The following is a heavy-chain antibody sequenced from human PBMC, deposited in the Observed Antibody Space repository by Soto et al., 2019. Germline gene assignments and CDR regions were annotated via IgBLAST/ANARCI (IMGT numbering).Heavy chain of an antibody. D-gene: IGHD6-19*01. CDR1: GFTFSDYY. CDR2: ISSSSSYT. Sequence: QVQLVESGGGLVKPGGSLRLSCAASGFTFSDYYMSWIRQAPGKGLEWVSYISSSSSYTNYADSVKGRFTISRDNAKNSLYLQMNSLIAEDTAVYYCARRGTGYSSGRLYYFDYWGQGTLVTVSS. CDR3: ARRGTGYSSGRLYYFDY. V-gene: IGHV3-11*06. J-gene: IGHJ4*02.